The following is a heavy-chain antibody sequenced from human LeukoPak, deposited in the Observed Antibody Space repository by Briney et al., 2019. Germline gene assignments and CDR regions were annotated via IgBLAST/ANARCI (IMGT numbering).Heavy chain of an antibody. Sequence: PGGSLRLSCAASEFTFNSYAMSWVRQAPGKGLEWFSSISGSGSSTFYADSVKGRSIISRDNSKNTLYLQMNSLRAEDTAVYYCAKHTAGTKALDYWGQGTLVTVSS. CDR2: ISGSGSST. CDR1: EFTFNSYA. D-gene: IGHD1-1*01. J-gene: IGHJ4*02. CDR3: AKHTAGTKALDY. V-gene: IGHV3-23*01.